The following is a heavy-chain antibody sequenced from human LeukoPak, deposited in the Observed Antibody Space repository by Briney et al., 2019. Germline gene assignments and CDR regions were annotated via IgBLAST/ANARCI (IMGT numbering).Heavy chain of an antibody. CDR1: GFTFSSYS. CDR3: AGVKVAGTRSFDY. Sequence: PGGSLRLSCAASGFTFSSYSMNWVRQAPGKGLEWVSSISSSSSYIYYADSVKGRFTISRDNAKNSLYLQMNSLRAEDTAVYYCAGVKVAGTRSFDYWGQGTLATVSS. V-gene: IGHV3-21*01. D-gene: IGHD6-19*01. J-gene: IGHJ4*02. CDR2: ISSSSSYI.